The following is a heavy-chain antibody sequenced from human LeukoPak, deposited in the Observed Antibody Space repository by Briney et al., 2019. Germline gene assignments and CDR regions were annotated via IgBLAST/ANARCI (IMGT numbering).Heavy chain of an antibody. V-gene: IGHV3-23*01. CDR2: ISDNGGTT. D-gene: IGHD6-13*01. CDR1: GFTFSSYA. J-gene: IGHJ4*02. CDR3: AKDYGPKQLVFLDS. Sequence: GGSLRLSCAASGFTFSSYALSWVRQAPGKGLEWVSAISDNGGTTFYADSVQGRFTIPRDNSKNTLYGQMNSLRGEDTAVYYCAKDYGPKQLVFLDSWGQGTLVTVSS.